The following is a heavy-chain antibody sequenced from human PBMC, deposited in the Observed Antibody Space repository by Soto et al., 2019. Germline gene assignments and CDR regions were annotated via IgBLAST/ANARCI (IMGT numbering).Heavy chain of an antibody. D-gene: IGHD3-22*01. CDR1: GFTFSPYS. V-gene: IGHV3-21*01. J-gene: IGHJ4*02. CDR3: ARIPHYDSSGHFDS. Sequence: EVPLVESGGGLVKPGGSLRLSCAASGFTFSPYSMSWVRQAPGKGLEWVSCISSSTSYIYYADSVKGRFTISRDNAKNSLYLQMNSLRVEDTAVYYCARIPHYDSSGHFDSWGQGTLVTVSS. CDR2: ISSSTSYI.